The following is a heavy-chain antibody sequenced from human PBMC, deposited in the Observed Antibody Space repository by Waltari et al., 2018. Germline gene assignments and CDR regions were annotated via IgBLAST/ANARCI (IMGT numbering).Heavy chain of an antibody. J-gene: IGHJ6*03. D-gene: IGHD3-22*01. CDR2: INHSGST. CDR1: GGSFSGYY. CDR3: ARGFTDSSDYYDYYYYYMDV. V-gene: IGHV4-34*01. Sequence: QVQLQQWGAGLLKPSETLSLTCAVYGGSFSGYYWSWIRQPPGKGLEWIGEINHSGSTNYNPSLKSRVTISVDTSKNQFSLKLSSVTAADTAVYYCARGFTDSSDYYDYYYYYMDVWGKGTTVTVSS.